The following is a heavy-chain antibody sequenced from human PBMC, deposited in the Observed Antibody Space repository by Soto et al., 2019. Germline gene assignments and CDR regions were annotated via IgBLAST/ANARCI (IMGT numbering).Heavy chain of an antibody. CDR2: IYWDGDK. CDR1: GFSLSTSGVV. CDR3: AHRTGGAFDY. V-gene: IGHV2-5*02. D-gene: IGHD3-16*01. J-gene: IGHJ4*02. Sequence: QITLKESGPTLVKPTQTLTLTCTFSGFSLSTSGVVVGWIRQPPGKALEWLALIYWDGDKRYSPSLKSRLTITKHTSKNQVFLTMTNMDPVDTGTYYCAHRTGGAFDYWGQGTLVTVSS.